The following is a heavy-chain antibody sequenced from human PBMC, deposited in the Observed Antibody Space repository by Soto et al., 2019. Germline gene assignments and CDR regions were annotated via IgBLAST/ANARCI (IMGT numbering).Heavy chain of an antibody. Sequence: PGGSLRLSCVASGITFGSRAVSWVRQAPGEGLEWVSTTTDTGGDTKYADSVRGRFTISADKSISTAYLQWSSLKASDTAMYYCARHGDSIAARNNWFDPWGQGTLVTVSS. CDR1: GITFGSRA. J-gene: IGHJ5*02. CDR3: ARHGDSIAARNNWFDP. D-gene: IGHD6-6*01. CDR2: TTDTGGDT. V-gene: IGHV3-23*01.